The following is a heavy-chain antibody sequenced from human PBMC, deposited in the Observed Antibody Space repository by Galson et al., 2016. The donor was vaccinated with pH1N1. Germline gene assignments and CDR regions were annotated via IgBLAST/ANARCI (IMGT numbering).Heavy chain of an antibody. Sequence: SLRLSCAASGFGFSSYAMHWVRQAPGQGLEWGAFISLDSSNNYYVDSVRGRFTVSRVNSKNTLFLQMNSLRVEDTAIYYCAKDHPSEGWPALDSWGQGTLVTVSS. D-gene: IGHD2-15*01. CDR3: AKDHPSEGWPALDS. CDR2: ISLDSSNN. V-gene: IGHV3-30*04. CDR1: GFGFSSYA. J-gene: IGHJ4*02.